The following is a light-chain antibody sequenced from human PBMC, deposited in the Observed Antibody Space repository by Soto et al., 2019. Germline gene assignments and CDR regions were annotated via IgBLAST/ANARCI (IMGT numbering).Light chain of an antibody. V-gene: IGLV2-14*01. CDR2: DVS. J-gene: IGLJ1*01. CDR3: ASYTTGSTYV. Sequence: QSALTQPASVSGSPGQSIAISCTGTSSDVGGYSYVSWYQQQPGKAPKLVISDVSNRPSGVSDRFSGSKSGNTASLTISGLQTEDEADYYYASYTTGSTYVFGTGTKVTVL. CDR1: SSDVGGYSY.